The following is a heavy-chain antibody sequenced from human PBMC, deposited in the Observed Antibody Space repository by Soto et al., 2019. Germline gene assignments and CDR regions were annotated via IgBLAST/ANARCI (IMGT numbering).Heavy chain of an antibody. J-gene: IGHJ6*02. V-gene: IGHV1-69*01. CDR2: IIPIFCTA. CDR3: AREEDMVRGRLYGMDV. D-gene: IGHD3-10*01. CDR1: GGTFSSYA. Sequence: QVQLVQSGAEVKKPGSSVKVSCKASGGTFSSYAISWVRQAPGQVLEWMGGIIPIFCTANYAQKFQGRVTITADESTSTAYMELSRLRSEDTAVYYCAREEDMVRGRLYGMDVWGQGTTVTVSS.